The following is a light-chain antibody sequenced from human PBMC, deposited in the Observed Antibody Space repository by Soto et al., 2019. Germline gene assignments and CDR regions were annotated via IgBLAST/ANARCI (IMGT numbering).Light chain of an antibody. CDR3: AAWDDSLNGVL. CDR2: SNN. J-gene: IGLJ2*01. Sequence: QSVLTQPPSASGTPGQRVTISCSGSRFNIGRNTVNWDQQLPGSAPKLLIYSNNQRPSGVPDRFSGSRSGTSASLAISGLQSEDEADYYCAAWDDSLNGVLFGGGTKVTVL. CDR1: RFNIGRNT. V-gene: IGLV1-44*01.